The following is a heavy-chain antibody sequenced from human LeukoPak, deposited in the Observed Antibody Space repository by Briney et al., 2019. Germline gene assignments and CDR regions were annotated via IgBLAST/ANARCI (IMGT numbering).Heavy chain of an antibody. CDR1: GFTFDDYA. J-gene: IGHJ4*02. CDR3: AKLAVTYYDFWSGYLSPNYFDY. Sequence: TGGSLRLSCAASGFTFDDYAMHWVRQAPGKGLEWVSAISGSGGSTYYADSVKGRFTISRDNSKNTLYLQMNSLRAEDTAVYYCAKLAVTYYDFWSGYLSPNYFDYWGQGTLVTVSS. D-gene: IGHD3-3*01. V-gene: IGHV3-23*01. CDR2: ISGSGGST.